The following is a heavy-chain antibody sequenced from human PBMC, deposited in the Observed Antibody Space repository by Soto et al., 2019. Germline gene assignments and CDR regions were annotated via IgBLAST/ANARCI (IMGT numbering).Heavy chain of an antibody. CDR1: GGSFSTDY. CDR2: INPSGGT. CDR3: ARVLAARASRDFDY. Sequence: QVQLQQWGAGLLKPSETLSLTCAVYGGSFSTDYWSWIRQPPGKGLEWIGEINPSGGTNYNPSLKSRVTISVATSTNQFSLKLSSVTAADTAVYYWARVLAARASRDFDYWGQGTLVTVSS. D-gene: IGHD6-6*01. V-gene: IGHV4-34*01. J-gene: IGHJ4*02.